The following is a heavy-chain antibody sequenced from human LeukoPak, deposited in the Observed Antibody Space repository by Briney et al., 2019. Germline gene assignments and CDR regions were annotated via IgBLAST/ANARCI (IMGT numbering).Heavy chain of an antibody. CDR3: ARRLVVAGAGAY. Sequence: GGSLRLSCAASGFDFSAYWMSWVRQVPGKGPEWVASIKQDGSEKNYVDAVKGRFTISINNGKNSLNVQINSLRAEDTAVYYCARRLVVAGAGAYWGQGTLVTVSS. D-gene: IGHD6-19*01. CDR1: GFDFSAYW. J-gene: IGHJ4*02. CDR2: IKQDGSEK. V-gene: IGHV3-7*01.